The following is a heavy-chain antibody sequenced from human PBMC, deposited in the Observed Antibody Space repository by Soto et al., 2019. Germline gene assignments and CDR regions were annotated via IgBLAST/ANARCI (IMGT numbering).Heavy chain of an antibody. CDR3: ATARLNYYDSSGFFDY. D-gene: IGHD3-22*01. V-gene: IGHV1-24*01. J-gene: IGHJ4*02. CDR2: FDPEDGET. Sequence: ASVKVSCKVSGYTLTELSMHWGRQAPGKGLEWMGGFDPEDGETIYAQKFQGRVTMTEDTSTDTAYMELSSLRSEDTAVYYCATARLNYYDSSGFFDYWGREPWSPSPQ. CDR1: GYTLTELS.